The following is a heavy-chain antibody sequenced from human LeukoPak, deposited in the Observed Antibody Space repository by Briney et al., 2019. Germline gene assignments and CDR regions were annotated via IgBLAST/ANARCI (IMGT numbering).Heavy chain of an antibody. V-gene: IGHV3-53*01. CDR2: IYSGGST. Sequence: GGSLRLSCAASGFTFSNYAMTWVRQAPGKGLEWVSVIYSGGSTYYADSVKGRFTISRDNSKNTLYLQMNSLRAEDTAVYYCATQFSAAGTTQFYFDYWGQGTLVTVSS. D-gene: IGHD6-13*01. CDR3: ATQFSAAGTTQFYFDY. J-gene: IGHJ4*02. CDR1: GFTFSNYA.